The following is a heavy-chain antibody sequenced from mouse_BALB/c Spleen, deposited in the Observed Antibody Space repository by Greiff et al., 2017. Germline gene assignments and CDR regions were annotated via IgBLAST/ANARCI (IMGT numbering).Heavy chain of an antibody. CDR2: IDPANGNT. Sequence: VQLQQSGAELVKPGASVKLSCAASGFNIKDTYMHWVKQRPEQGLEWIGRIDPANGNTKYDPKFQGKATITADTSSNTAYLQLSSLTSEDTAVYYCARGDYYAMDYWGQGTSVTVSS. D-gene: IGHD3-3*01. CDR1: GFNIKDTY. V-gene: IGHV14-3*02. J-gene: IGHJ4*01. CDR3: ARGDYYAMDY.